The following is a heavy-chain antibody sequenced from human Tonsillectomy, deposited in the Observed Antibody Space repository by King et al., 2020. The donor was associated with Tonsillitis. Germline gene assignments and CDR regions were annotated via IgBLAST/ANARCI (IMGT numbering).Heavy chain of an antibody. J-gene: IGHJ4*02. CDR3: ARVSGYYDSGGYYGGDY. V-gene: IGHV1-18*04. CDR2: FSAYNGNT. CDR1: GYTFTSYG. Sequence: VQLVESGAEVKKPGASVKVSCKASGYTFTSYGISWVRQAPGQGLEWMGWFSAYNGNTKNAQKLQGRVTMTTDTSTSTAYMELRSLRSDDTAVYYCARVSGYYDSGGYYGGDYWGQGTLVTVSS. D-gene: IGHD3-22*01.